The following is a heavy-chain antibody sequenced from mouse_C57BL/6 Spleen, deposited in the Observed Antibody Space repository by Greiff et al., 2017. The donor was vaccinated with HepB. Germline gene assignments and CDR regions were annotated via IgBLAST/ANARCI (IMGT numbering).Heavy chain of an antibody. CDR2: IYPGDGDT. J-gene: IGHJ3*01. Sequence: VQLQQSGPELVKPGASVTISCKASGYAFSSSWMNWVKQRPGKGLEWIGRIYPGDGDTNYNGKFKGKARLTADKSSSTAYMQLSSLTSEDSAVYFCARGIYYDYEAWFAYWGQGTLVTVSA. V-gene: IGHV1-82*01. CDR1: GYAFSSSW. D-gene: IGHD2-4*01. CDR3: ARGIYYDYEAWFAY.